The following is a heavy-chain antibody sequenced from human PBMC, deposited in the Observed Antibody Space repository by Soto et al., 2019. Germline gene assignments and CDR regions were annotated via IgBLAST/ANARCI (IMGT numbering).Heavy chain of an antibody. D-gene: IGHD1-7*01. CDR2: IWSDGSYQ. V-gene: IGHV3-33*01. J-gene: IGHJ6*02. CDR3: ARDGTVTGTTYYYYGLDV. CDR1: GFPFSTYG. Sequence: PGGSLRLSCAASGFPFSTYGFHWVRQAPGKGLEWVAVIWSDGSYQYYPDSVKGRFTISRDNSKNRLYLRMNSLRADDTAVYFCARDGTVTGTTYYYYGLDVWGQGTTVTVSS.